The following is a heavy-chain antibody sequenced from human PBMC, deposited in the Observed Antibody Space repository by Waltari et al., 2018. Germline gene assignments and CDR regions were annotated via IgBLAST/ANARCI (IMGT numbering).Heavy chain of an antibody. V-gene: IGHV4-30-4*08. Sequence: QLQLQESGPGLVKPSQTLSLTCTVSGGSISSGVYYRSWIRQPPGKGLEWIGYIYDSGSTYYNPSLKSRVTISVDTSKNQFSLKLSSVTAADTAVYYCARVPRGPIVDIWGQGTMVTVSS. CDR2: IYDSGST. CDR3: ARVPRGPIVDI. CDR1: GGSISSGVYY. J-gene: IGHJ3*02. D-gene: IGHD3-10*01.